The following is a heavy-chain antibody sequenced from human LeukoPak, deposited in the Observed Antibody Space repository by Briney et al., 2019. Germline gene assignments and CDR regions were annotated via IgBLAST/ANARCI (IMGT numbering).Heavy chain of an antibody. J-gene: IGHJ4*02. CDR1: GFTVSANY. CDR2: IYYSGST. V-gene: IGHV4-59*02. Sequence: GSLRLSCVASGFTVSANYMTWVRQAPGKGLEWIGYIYYSGSTNYNPSLKSRVTISVDTSKNQFSLKLSSVTAADTAVYYCARSSEVYYFDYWGQGTLVTVSS. CDR3: ARSSEVYYFDY.